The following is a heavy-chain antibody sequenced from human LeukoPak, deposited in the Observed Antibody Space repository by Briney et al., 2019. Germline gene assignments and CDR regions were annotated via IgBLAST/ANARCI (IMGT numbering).Heavy chain of an antibody. Sequence: SVKVSCKASGGTFSSYAISWVRQAPGQGLEWMGRIIPILGIANYAQKFQGRVTITADKSTSTAYMELSSLRSEDTAVYYCARDFVGRSVVVTAIYAFDIWGQGTMVTVSS. CDR1: GGTFSSYA. CDR2: IIPILGIA. V-gene: IGHV1-69*04. CDR3: ARDFVGRSVVVTAIYAFDI. J-gene: IGHJ3*02. D-gene: IGHD2-21*02.